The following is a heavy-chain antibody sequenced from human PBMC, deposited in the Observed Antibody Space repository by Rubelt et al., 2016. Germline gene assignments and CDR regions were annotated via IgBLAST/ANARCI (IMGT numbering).Heavy chain of an antibody. CDR3: ASRSSGANSAFDR. J-gene: IGHJ5*02. CDR2: ISSSSSYI. CDR1: EFSFSSYS. V-gene: IGHV3-21*01. D-gene: IGHD6-19*01. Sequence: EVQLVESGGTLVKPGGSLRLSCAASEFSFSSYSMNWVRQAQGKGLEWVASISSSSSYIYYADSVKGRFTISRDNAKNSLYLQMNSLRVEDTAVYHCASRSSGANSAFDRWGQGTQVTVSS.